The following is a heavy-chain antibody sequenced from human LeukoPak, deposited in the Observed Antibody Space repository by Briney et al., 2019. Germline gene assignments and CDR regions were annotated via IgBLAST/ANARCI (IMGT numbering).Heavy chain of an antibody. V-gene: IGHV3-23*01. CDR1: GVTFSRYA. J-gene: IGHJ4*02. Sequence: PGGSLRLSCVASGVTFSRYAINWVRQAPGKGLEWVSAISATGRRTDYAGSVKGRFSISRDNSKNTLYLQMHSLRAEGTAVYYCAKVGGQLATIDYWGQGTLVTVSS. CDR3: AKVGGQLATIDY. CDR2: ISATGRRT. D-gene: IGHD6-6*01.